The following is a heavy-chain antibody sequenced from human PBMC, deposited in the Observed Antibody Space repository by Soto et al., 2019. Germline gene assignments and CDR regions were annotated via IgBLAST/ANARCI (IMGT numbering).Heavy chain of an antibody. Sequence: SETLSLTCSVSNGSINRGGYYWSWIRQHPGKGLEWIGCIYYSGSTYYNPSLKSRVTISVDTSKNQFSLKLSSVTAADTAVYYCARAKYGFDYWGQGTLVTVSS. CDR3: ARAKYGFDY. CDR2: IYYSGST. V-gene: IGHV4-31*03. CDR1: NGSINRGGYY. D-gene: IGHD4-17*01. J-gene: IGHJ4*02.